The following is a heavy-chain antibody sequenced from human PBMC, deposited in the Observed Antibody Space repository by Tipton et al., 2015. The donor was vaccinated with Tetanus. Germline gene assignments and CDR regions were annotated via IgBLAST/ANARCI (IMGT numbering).Heavy chain of an antibody. CDR2: IYYRGSP. J-gene: IGHJ1*01. D-gene: IGHD5-12*01. V-gene: IGHV4-39*01. CDR1: GGSISSTPYY. CDR3: ARHLRRSGLEYFQS. Sequence: TLSLTCNVSGGSISSTPYYWGWIRQPPGKRLEWIGSIYYRGSPYYNPSLKSRLAISVDMSNNQFSLKLNSVTAADTAVYFCARHLRRSGLEYFQSWGQGTLVTVSS.